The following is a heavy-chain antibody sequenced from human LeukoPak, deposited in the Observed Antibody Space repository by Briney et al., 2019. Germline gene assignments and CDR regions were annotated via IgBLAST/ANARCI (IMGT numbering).Heavy chain of an antibody. V-gene: IGHV3-23*01. J-gene: IGHJ3*02. Sequence: GGSLRLSCAASGFTFSSFAMSWVRQAPGKGLEWISAISGSVGSTYYVDSVKGRFTISRDNSKNTLYVQMKSLRAEDTAVYYCAKAKGDYGGPDGFDIWGQGTMVTVSS. D-gene: IGHD4-23*01. CDR2: ISGSVGST. CDR3: AKAKGDYGGPDGFDI. CDR1: GFTFSSFA.